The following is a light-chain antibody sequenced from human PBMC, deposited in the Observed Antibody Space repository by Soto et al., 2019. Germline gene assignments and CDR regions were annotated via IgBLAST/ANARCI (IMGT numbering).Light chain of an antibody. J-gene: IGLJ1*01. V-gene: IGLV1-40*01. CDR2: DNN. Sequence: QSVLTQPPSVSGAPGQRVTISCTGSSSNIGAGYDVHWYQQLPGTAPKLLIYDNNNRPSGVPDRFSGSKSGTSASLAITGLQAEDEADYYCQSFDSSLTGWVFGTGTKVT. CDR1: SSNIGAGYD. CDR3: QSFDSSLTGWV.